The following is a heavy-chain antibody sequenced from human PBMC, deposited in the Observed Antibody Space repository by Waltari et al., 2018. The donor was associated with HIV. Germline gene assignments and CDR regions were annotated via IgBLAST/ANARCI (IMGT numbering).Heavy chain of an antibody. Sequence: EVQLVESGGGLVQPGGSLRLSCAASGFTVSSNYMSWVRQAPGKGLEWVSVIYSGGSTYYADSVKGRFNISRHNSKNTLYLQMNSLRAEDTAVYYCARGPSSSGYYYFDYWGQGTLVTVSS. V-gene: IGHV3-53*04. CDR2: IYSGGST. D-gene: IGHD3-22*01. CDR3: ARGPSSSGYYYFDY. J-gene: IGHJ4*02. CDR1: GFTVSSNY.